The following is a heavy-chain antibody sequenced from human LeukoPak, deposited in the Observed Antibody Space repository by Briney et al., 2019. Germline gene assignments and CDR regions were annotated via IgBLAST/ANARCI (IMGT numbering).Heavy chain of an antibody. CDR1: GFTFSSYS. CDR2: ISSSSSYI. J-gene: IGHJ4*02. D-gene: IGHD6-13*01. V-gene: IGHV3-21*01. CDR3: ARDSSSWYYFDY. Sequence: GGSLRLSCAASGFTFSSYSMNWVRQAPGKGLEWVSSISSSSSYIYYADSVKGRFTISRDNAKNSLYLQMNSLRAEDTAVYYCARDSSSWYYFDYWGQGTLVTVSS.